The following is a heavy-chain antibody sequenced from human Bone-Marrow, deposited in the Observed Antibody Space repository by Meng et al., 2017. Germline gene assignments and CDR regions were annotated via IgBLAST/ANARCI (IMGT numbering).Heavy chain of an antibody. Sequence: VRVVESGAEGKKTWASDKVAFKASRYTFSSYYIHWVRPPPVKGLEWMGRIDASGGSTSYEQKFQGRVTMNRDTSTRKVYMELSSLRSEETAVYYCVRDGTTVTKNCFDYWGQGTLVTVSS. J-gene: IGHJ4*02. D-gene: IGHD4-17*01. CDR2: IDASGGST. CDR1: RYTFSSYY. CDR3: VRDGTTVTKNCFDY. V-gene: IGHV1-46*01.